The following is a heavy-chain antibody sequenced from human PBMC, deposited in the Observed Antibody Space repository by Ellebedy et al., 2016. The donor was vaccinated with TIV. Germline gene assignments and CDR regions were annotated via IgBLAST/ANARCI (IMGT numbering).Heavy chain of an antibody. J-gene: IGHJ3*02. CDR2: INQDGSEK. D-gene: IGHD4-17*01. V-gene: IGHV3-7*01. CDR1: GFNFRSYW. Sequence: GGSLRLSCAASGFNFRSYWMSWVRQAPGKGLEWVANINQDGSEKHYVDSVKGRFTISRDNAKNSLYLQMNSLRAEDTAVYYCATDGSYGDYLSPAHAFEIWGQGTMVAVSS. CDR3: ATDGSYGDYLSPAHAFEI.